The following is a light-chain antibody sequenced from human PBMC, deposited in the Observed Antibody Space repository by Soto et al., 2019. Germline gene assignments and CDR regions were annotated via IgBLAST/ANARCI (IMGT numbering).Light chain of an antibody. Sequence: DIQLTQSPSFLSASVGDRVTITCRASQGINNYLAWYQQQPGKAPKLLIYAASTLQSGVPSRFRGSGSGTEFTLTITTLQPEDFATYYCQHHDSYPLTFGGGTQVEIK. V-gene: IGKV1-9*01. CDR2: AAS. CDR3: QHHDSYPLT. J-gene: IGKJ4*01. CDR1: QGINNY.